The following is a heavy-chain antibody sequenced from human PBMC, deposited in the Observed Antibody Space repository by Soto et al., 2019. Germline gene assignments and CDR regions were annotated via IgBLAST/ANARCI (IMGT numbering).Heavy chain of an antibody. CDR3: ARVAGEYYYGMDV. J-gene: IGHJ6*02. V-gene: IGHV1-2*02. Sequence: GASVKVSCKASGYTFTGYYMHWVRQAPGQGLEWMGWINPNSGGTNYAQKFQGRVTMTRDTSISTAYMELSRLRSDDTAVYYCARVAGEYYYGMDVWGQGTTVTVSS. D-gene: IGHD3-10*01. CDR2: INPNSGGT. CDR1: GYTFTGYY.